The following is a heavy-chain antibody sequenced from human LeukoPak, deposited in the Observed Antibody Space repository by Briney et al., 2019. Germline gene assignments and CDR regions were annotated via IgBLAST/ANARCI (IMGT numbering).Heavy chain of an antibody. CDR1: GASIRSSF. Sequence: PSETLSLTCTVSGASIRSSFWNWIRQPPGRGLEWIGYLSMRGTTNYNPSLKSRVTISADTSENQFSLKVGSVTAADTAVYYCTRNRGYYVNDYWGQGILVTVSS. CDR3: TRNRGYYVNDY. D-gene: IGHD1-26*01. V-gene: IGHV4-59*01. J-gene: IGHJ4*02. CDR2: LSMRGTT.